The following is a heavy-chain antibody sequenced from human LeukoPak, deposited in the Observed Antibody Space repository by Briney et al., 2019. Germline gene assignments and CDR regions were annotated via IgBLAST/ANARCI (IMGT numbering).Heavy chain of an antibody. D-gene: IGHD3-10*01. CDR1: GGSFSGYY. CDR3: ARAAGHYHGSGSF. CDR2: INHSGST. V-gene: IGHV4-34*01. J-gene: IGHJ4*02. Sequence: SETLSLTCAVYGGSFSGYYWSWIRQPPGKGLEWIGEINHSGSTNYNPSLKSRVTISVDTSKNQFSLKLSSVTAADTAVYYCARAAGHYHGSGSFWGQGTLVTVSS.